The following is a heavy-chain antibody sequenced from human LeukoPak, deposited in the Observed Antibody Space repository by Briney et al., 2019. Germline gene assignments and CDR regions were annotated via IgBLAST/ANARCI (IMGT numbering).Heavy chain of an antibody. V-gene: IGHV3-11*06. CDR3: ARGNRPPDY. J-gene: IGHJ4*02. CDR2: ISGSSKYI. Sequence: GGALRLSCAASGFTFSDYYMSWIRQAPGKGLEWVSYISGSSKYINYADSVKGRFTISRDNAKNSLYLQMNSLRAEDTAVYYCARGNRPPDYWGQGTLVTVSS. CDR1: GFTFSDYY.